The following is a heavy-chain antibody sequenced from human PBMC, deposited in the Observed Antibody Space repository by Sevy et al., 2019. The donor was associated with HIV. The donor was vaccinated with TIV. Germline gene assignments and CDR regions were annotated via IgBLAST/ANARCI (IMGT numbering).Heavy chain of an antibody. CDR3: VPSGGGHAGY. CDR2: IKQDGSEK. Sequence: GGSLRLSCAASGFTLSSRWMSWVRQAPGKGLEWVANIKQDGSEKYYVDSVKHRFTISRDNVKNSLYLQMNSLRAEDTAVYYCVPSGGGHAGYWGQGTLVTVSS. D-gene: IGHD2-15*01. CDR1: GFTLSSRW. V-gene: IGHV3-7*01. J-gene: IGHJ4*02.